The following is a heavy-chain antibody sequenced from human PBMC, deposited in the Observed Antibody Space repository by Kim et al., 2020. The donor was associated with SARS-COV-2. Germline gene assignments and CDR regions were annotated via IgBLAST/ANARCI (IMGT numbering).Heavy chain of an antibody. J-gene: IGHJ4*02. CDR1: GFTFSSYA. V-gene: IGHV3-23*01. CDR2: ISGSGGST. D-gene: IGHD3-3*01. CDR3: AKMADDSYYDFWSGRTLSFDY. Sequence: GGSLRLSCAASGFTFSSYAMSWVRQAPGKGLEWVSAISGSGGSTYYADSVKGRFTISRDNSKNTLYLQMNSLRAEDTAVYYCAKMADDSYYDFWSGRTLSFDYWGQGTLVTVSS.